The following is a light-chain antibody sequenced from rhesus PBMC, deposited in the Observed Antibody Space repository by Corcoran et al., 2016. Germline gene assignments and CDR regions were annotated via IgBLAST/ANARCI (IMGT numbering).Light chain of an antibody. CDR2: EVS. CDR3: MQGIEFPWT. CDR1: QSLLDSEDGNTY. V-gene: IGKV2-104*02. J-gene: IGKJ1*01. Sequence: DIVMTQTPLSLPVTPGEPASISCRSSQSLLDSEDGNTYLDWYLQKPGQSPQLLIYEVSHRASGVPDRFRGSGSDTDFTLKISRVEAEDVGVYYCMQGIEFPWTFGQGTKMEIK.